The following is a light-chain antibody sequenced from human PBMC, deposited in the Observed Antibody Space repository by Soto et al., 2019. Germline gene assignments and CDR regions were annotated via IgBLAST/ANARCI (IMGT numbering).Light chain of an antibody. V-gene: IGKV1-5*01. CDR1: QTISSW. CDR2: DAS. J-gene: IGKJ1*01. CDR3: QQYNSYRT. Sequence: DIQMTQSPSTLSASFVDRFTITCRASQTISSWLAWYQQKPGKAPKLLIYDASSLESGVPSRFSGSGSGTEFTLTISSLQPDDFATYYCQQYNSYRTFGQGTKVDIK.